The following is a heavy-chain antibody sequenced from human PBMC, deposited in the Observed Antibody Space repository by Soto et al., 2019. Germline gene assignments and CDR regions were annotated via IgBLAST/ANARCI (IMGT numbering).Heavy chain of an antibody. CDR3: ARDRGWSLFDY. CDR2: TNSDGSDT. J-gene: IGHJ4*02. V-gene: IGHV3-74*01. Sequence: PGGSLRLSCAAPGFTFSSYWMYLVRQAPGKGLVWVSRTNSDGSDTSYADSVKGRFTISRDNSKNTLYLQMNSLRAEDTAVYYCARDRGWSLFDYWGQGTLVTVSS. CDR1: GFTFSSYW. D-gene: IGHD6-19*01.